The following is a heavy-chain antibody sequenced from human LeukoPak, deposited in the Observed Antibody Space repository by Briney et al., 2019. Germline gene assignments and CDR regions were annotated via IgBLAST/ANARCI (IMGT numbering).Heavy chain of an antibody. J-gene: IGHJ6*02. D-gene: IGHD3-22*01. Sequence: GGSLRLSCAASGFTVSSNYMSWVRQAPGKGLEWVSVTYSGGSTYYADSVKGRFTISRHNSKNTLYLQMNSLRAEDTAVYYCASSRADDSSGYLASDYYYGMDVWGQGTTVTVSS. CDR1: GFTVSSNY. V-gene: IGHV3-53*04. CDR2: TYSGGST. CDR3: ASSRADDSSGYLASDYYYGMDV.